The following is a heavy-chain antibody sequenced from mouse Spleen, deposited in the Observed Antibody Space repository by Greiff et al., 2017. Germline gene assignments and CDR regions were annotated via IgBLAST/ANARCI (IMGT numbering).Heavy chain of an antibody. CDR2: INPNNGGT. Sequence: EVQLQQSGPELVKPGALVKIPCKASGYTFTDYNMDWVKQSHGKSLEWIGDINPNNGGTIYNQKFKGKATLTVDKSSSTAYMELRSLTSEDTAVYYCAREGTYYAMDYWGQGTSVTVSS. CDR3: AREGTYYAMDY. J-gene: IGHJ4*01. CDR1: GYTFTDYN. V-gene: IGHV1-18*01.